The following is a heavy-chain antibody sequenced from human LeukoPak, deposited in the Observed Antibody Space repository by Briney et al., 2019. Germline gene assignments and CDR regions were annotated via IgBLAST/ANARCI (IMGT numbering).Heavy chain of an antibody. Sequence: GGSLRLSCSASGFTFSSYAMHWVRQAPGKGLEYVSAISSNGGSTYYADSVKGRFTISRDNSKNTLYLQMNSLRPEDMAVYYCARDTQEQGNWFDPWGQGTLVTVSS. CDR3: ARDTQEQGNWFDP. J-gene: IGHJ5*02. CDR2: ISSNGGST. V-gene: IGHV3-64*04. CDR1: GFTFSSYA. D-gene: IGHD6-13*01.